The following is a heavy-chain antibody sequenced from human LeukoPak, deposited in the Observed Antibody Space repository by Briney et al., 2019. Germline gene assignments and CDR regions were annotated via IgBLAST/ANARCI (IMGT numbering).Heavy chain of an antibody. CDR3: AKDPPHVSWLFDY. D-gene: IGHD3-16*01. Sequence: SCAESGVRFNSNSMWWVHHATGKGLEWVSAITNSGGTTYYADSVKGRFTISRDNSKNTLYLQMNSLRAEDTAVYYCAKDPPHVSWLFDYWGQGTLVTVSS. V-gene: IGHV3-23*01. CDR2: ITNSGGTT. J-gene: IGHJ4*02. CDR1: GVRFNSNS.